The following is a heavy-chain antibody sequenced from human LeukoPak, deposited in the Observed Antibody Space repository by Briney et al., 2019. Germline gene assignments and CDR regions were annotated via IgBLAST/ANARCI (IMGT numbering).Heavy chain of an antibody. CDR3: ATASSDSSGYYYYYYYMDV. CDR2: ISAYNGNT. J-gene: IGHJ6*03. CDR1: GYTFTSYG. D-gene: IGHD3-22*01. V-gene: IGHV1-18*01. Sequence: ASVKVSCKASGYTFTSYGISWVRQAPGQGLEWMGWISAYNGNTNYAQKLQGRVTMTTDTSTSTAYMELRSLRSEDTAVYYCATASSDSSGYYYYYYYMDVWGKGTTVTVSS.